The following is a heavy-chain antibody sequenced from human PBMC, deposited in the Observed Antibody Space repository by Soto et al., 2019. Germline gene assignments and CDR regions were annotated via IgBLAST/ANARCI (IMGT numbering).Heavy chain of an antibody. CDR1: GYTFTSYG. D-gene: IGHD3-10*01. V-gene: IGHV1-18*01. CDR2: ISPHNGNT. CDR3: ARDSGMVREDY. Sequence: QVQLVQSGAEVKKPGASVKVSCKASGYTFTSYGISWVRQAPGQGLEWMGWISPHNGNTNYAQKVQGRVTMTTDTSTSTAYMELRSRTSGDAAGYYCARDSGMVREDYLGQGPLVTVSS. J-gene: IGHJ4*02.